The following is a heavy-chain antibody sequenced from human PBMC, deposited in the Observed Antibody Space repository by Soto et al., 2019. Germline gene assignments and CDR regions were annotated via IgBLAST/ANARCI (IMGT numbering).Heavy chain of an antibody. CDR1: GFTFSIYW. J-gene: IGHJ4*02. Sequence: GSLRLSCVASGFTFSIYWMSWVSQAPGKGLEWVANMKRDGSEKYYVDSVKGRFSISRDNGKNSLYLQMNSLRAEDTAVYYCARDQNTVTVSDFDYWGQGTLVTVSS. CDR3: ARDQNTVTVSDFDY. CDR2: MKRDGSEK. D-gene: IGHD4-4*01. V-gene: IGHV3-7*01.